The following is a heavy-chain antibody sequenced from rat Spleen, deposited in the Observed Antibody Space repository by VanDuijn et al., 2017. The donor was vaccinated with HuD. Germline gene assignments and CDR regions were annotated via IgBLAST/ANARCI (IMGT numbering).Heavy chain of an antibody. CDR2: IPNGGPNT. J-gene: IGHJ2*01. Sequence: EVQLVETGGGLVQPGRSLKLSCVAAGFTFSNYWMYWVRRAPGKGLEWVASIPNGGPNTYYSDSVKDRFTISRDNTKSTLYLQMNSLRSEDTATYYCTRGWTTGIPTHFDYWGQGVMVTVSS. CDR1: GFTFSNYW. V-gene: IGHV5-31*01. CDR3: TRGWTTGIPTHFDY. D-gene: IGHD1-9*01.